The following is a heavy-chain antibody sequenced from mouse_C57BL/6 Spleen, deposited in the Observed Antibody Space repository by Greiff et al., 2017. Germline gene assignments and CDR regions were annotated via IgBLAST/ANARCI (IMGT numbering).Heavy chain of an antibody. Sequence: VQLVESGPELVKPGASVKISCKASGYAFSSSWMNWVKQRPGKGLEWIGRIYPGDGDTNYNGKFKGKATLTADKSSSTAYMQLSSLTSEDSAVYFCARWDYYGSIDYWGQGTTLTVSS. J-gene: IGHJ2*01. V-gene: IGHV1-82*01. CDR1: GYAFSSSW. D-gene: IGHD1-1*01. CDR2: IYPGDGDT. CDR3: ARWDYYGSIDY.